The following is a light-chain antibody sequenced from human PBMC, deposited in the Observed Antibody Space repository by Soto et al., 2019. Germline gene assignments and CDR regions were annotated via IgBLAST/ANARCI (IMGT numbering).Light chain of an antibody. CDR1: SSDVGGYKY. V-gene: IGLV2-8*01. CDR3: NSYAGSNLRV. J-gene: IGLJ1*01. Sequence: QSVLTQPPSASGSPGQSVTISCTGTSSDVGGYKYVSWYQQHPGKAPKLMIYEVNKRPSGVPDRFSGSKSGNTASLTVSGLQAEDEADYYCNSYAGSNLRVFGTGTKVTVL. CDR2: EVN.